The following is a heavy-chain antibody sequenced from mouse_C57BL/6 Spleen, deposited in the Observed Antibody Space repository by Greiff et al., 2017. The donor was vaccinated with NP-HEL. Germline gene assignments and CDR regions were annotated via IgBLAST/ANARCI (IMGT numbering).Heavy chain of an antibody. D-gene: IGHD2-2*01. V-gene: IGHV6-6*01. CDR3: TRQNSIYYGYDGYFDV. CDR1: GFTFSDAW. CDR2: IRNKANNHAT. Sequence: DVHLVESGGGLVQPGGSMKLSCAASGFTFSDAWMDWVRQSPEKGLEWVAEIRNKANNHATYYAESVKGRFTISRDDSKSSVYLQMNSLRAEDTGIYYCTRQNSIYYGYDGYFDVWGTGTTVTVSS. J-gene: IGHJ1*03.